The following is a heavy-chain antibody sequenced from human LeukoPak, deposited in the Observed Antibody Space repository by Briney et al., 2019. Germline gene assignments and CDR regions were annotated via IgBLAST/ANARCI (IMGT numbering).Heavy chain of an antibody. V-gene: IGHV1-46*01. CDR2: INPSGGST. CDR3: AREFYILTGYSAGPYFDY. Sequence: ASVKVSCKASGYTFTSYYMHWVRQAPGQGLEWMGIINPSGGSTSHAQKFQGRVTMTRDTSTSTVYMELSSLRSEDTAVYYCAREFYILTGYSAGPYFDYWGQGTLVTVSS. J-gene: IGHJ4*02. CDR1: GYTFTSYY. D-gene: IGHD3-9*01.